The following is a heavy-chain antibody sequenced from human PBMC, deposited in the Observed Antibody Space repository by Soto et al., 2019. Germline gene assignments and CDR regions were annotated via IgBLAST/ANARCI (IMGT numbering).Heavy chain of an antibody. CDR2: IYWDDDK. J-gene: IGHJ5*02. CDR3: AHIPNYYQYDWFDP. V-gene: IGHV2-5*02. CDR1: GFSLTTRGVG. D-gene: IGHD3-16*01. Sequence: QITLKESGPTLVIPTQTLTLTCTFSGFSLTTRGVGVGWIRQPPGKALECLALIYWDDDKRYSPSLQSRLSITKDTSKKQVVLTMTNVDPVDTATYYCAHIPNYYQYDWFDPWGQGTLVSVSS.